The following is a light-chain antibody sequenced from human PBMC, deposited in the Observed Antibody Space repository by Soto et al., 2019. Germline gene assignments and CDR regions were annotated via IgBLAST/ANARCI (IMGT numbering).Light chain of an antibody. CDR2: GAS. CDR3: QQYGSSPIT. V-gene: IGKV3-20*01. CDR1: QTISSSY. J-gene: IGKJ5*01. Sequence: EIVLTQSPGTLSLSPGERATLSCRASQTISSSYLAWYQQTPSRAPRLLIYGASSRATGIPDRFTGSGSGTDVTISISRLEPEDFAVYYCQQYGSSPITFGQGTRLEIK.